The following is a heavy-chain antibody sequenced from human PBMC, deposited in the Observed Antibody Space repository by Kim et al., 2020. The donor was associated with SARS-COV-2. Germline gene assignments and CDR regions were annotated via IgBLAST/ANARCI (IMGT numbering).Heavy chain of an antibody. V-gene: IGHV3-30*01. Sequence: KGRFTISRDNSKNTLYLQMNSLRAEDTAVYYCARGPAVAGPYYYYYYMDVWGKGTTVTVSS. D-gene: IGHD6-19*01. CDR3: ARGPAVAGPYYYYYYMDV. J-gene: IGHJ6*03.